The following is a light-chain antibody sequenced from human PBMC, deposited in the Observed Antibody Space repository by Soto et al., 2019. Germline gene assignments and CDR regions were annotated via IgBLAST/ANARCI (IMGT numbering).Light chain of an antibody. CDR3: QQYDNSPPRWT. CDR2: DAS. V-gene: IGKV3-20*01. Sequence: VLTQSPGTLSLSPGEGATLSCRASQRVASDLAWYLQKPGQPPRLLIYDASIRATGIPDRISGSGSERDFTLTISRLEPEDAAVYYCQQYDNSPPRWTFGQGTKVDIK. CDR1: QRVASD. J-gene: IGKJ1*01.